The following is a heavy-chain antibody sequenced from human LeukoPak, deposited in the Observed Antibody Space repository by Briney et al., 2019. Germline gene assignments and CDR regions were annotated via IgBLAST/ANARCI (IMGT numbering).Heavy chain of an antibody. CDR2: TIPIFGTA. V-gene: IGHV1-69*05. CDR3: AMTTGGDFWSGYNFDY. J-gene: IGHJ4*02. D-gene: IGHD3-3*01. Sequence: AVTVSLTPSAGTFISYAFSWVRQAPAQGLEWMGGTIPIFGTANYEHTFQGRVTITTDESTSTAYMELSSLRSEDTAVYYCAMTTGGDFWSGYNFDYWGQGTLVTVSS. CDR1: AGTFISYA.